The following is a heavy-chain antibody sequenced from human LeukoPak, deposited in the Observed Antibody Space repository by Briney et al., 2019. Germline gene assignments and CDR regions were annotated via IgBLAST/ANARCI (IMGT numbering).Heavy chain of an antibody. Sequence: GGSLRLSCAASGFTFRSYGMHWVRQAPGKGLEWVAFIRYDGNIKFYADSMKGRFTISRDNSKNTLYLHINSLRPEDTALYYCVKDNPLDYWGQGTLVIVSS. CDR3: VKDNPLDY. CDR1: GFTFRSYG. V-gene: IGHV3-30*02. CDR2: IRYDGNIK. J-gene: IGHJ4*02. D-gene: IGHD1-14*01.